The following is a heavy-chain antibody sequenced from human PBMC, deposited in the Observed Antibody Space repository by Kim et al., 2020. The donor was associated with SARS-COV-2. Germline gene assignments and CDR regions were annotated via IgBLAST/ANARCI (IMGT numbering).Heavy chain of an antibody. CDR2: IYSGGST. V-gene: IGHV3-66*01. Sequence: GGSLRLSCAASGFTVSSNYMSWVRQAPGKGLEWVSVIYSGGSTYYADSVKGRFTISRDNSKNTLYLQMNSLRAEDTAVYYCARVPLYSSSWYFDYWGQGTLVTVSS. D-gene: IGHD6-13*01. J-gene: IGHJ4*02. CDR1: GFTVSSNY. CDR3: ARVPLYSSSWYFDY.